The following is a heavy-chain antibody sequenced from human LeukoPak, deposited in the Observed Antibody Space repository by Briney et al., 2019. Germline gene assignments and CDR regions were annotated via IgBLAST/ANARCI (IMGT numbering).Heavy chain of an antibody. Sequence: GGSLRLSCAASGFTFSTYTMNWVRQPPGQGLEWVSSITSSSSYIYYAASVKGRFTISRDNAKNTLYLQMNSLRAEDTAVYYCARGLVPGFLDYWGQGTPVTVSS. CDR1: GFTFSTYT. D-gene: IGHD4-11*01. V-gene: IGHV3-21*01. J-gene: IGHJ4*02. CDR2: ITSSSSYI. CDR3: ARGLVPGFLDY.